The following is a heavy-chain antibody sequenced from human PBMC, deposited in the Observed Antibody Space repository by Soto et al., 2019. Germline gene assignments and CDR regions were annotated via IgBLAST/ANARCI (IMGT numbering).Heavy chain of an antibody. D-gene: IGHD3-22*01. V-gene: IGHV3-15*01. CDR2: IKSKTDGGTT. J-gene: IGHJ4*02. CDR1: GFTFSNAW. Sequence: PGGSLRLSCAASGFTFSNAWMSWVRQAPGKGLEWVGRIKSKTDGGTTDYAAPVKGRFTISRDNSKNTLYLQMNSLRAEDTAVYYCAKDLRYYDSSGDFENYWGQGTLVTVSS. CDR3: AKDLRYYDSSGDFENY.